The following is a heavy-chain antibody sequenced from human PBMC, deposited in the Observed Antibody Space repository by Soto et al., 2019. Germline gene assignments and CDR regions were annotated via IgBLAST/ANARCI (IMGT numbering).Heavy chain of an antibody. V-gene: IGHV3-11*01. J-gene: IGHJ6*02. CDR1: GFIFSDHY. CDR2: ISRSGGKI. Sequence: PGGSLRLSCVASGFIFSDHYMSWIRQAPGKGLEWVAYISRSGGKIYYAASVEGRFTISRDNSRSSLYLQMDSLRVDDTAMYYCGRDPELWVENVATRPSVYYYGMDVWGQGTTVTVS. D-gene: IGHD6-6*01. CDR3: GRDPELWVENVATRPSVYYYGMDV.